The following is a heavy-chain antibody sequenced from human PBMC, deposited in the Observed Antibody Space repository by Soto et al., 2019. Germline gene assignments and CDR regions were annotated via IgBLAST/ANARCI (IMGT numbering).Heavy chain of an antibody. CDR2: ISYDGSNK. J-gene: IGHJ4*02. D-gene: IGHD2-2*01. CDR1: GFTFSSYA. Sequence: PGGSLRLSCAASGFTFSSYAMHWVRQAPGKGLEWVAVISYDGSNKYYADSVKGRFTISRDNSKNTLYLQMNSLRAEDTAVYYCLVPAAQAFFDYWGQGTLVTVSS. CDR3: LVPAAQAFFDY. V-gene: IGHV3-30-3*01.